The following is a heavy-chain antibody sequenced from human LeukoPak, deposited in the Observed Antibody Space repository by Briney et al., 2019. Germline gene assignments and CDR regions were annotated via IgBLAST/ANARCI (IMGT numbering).Heavy chain of an antibody. J-gene: IGHJ4*02. CDR3: AKDLSRRYSSGWYVN. CDR2: ISSSSSYI. D-gene: IGHD6-19*01. V-gene: IGHV3-21*04. Sequence: KSGGSLRLSCAASGFTFSSYSMNWVRQAPGKGLEWVSSISSSSSYIYYADSVKGRFTISRDNAKNSLYLQMNSLRAEDTALYYCAKDLSRRYSSGWYVNWGQGTLVTVSS. CDR1: GFTFSSYS.